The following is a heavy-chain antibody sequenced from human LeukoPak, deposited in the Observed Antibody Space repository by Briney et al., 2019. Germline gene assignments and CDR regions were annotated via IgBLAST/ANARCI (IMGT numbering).Heavy chain of an antibody. CDR2: ISGSGGST. CDR1: GFTFSSYA. J-gene: IGHJ4*02. Sequence: PGGSLRLSCAASGFTFSSYAMSWVRQAPGKGLEWVSAISGSGGSTYYADSVRGRFTISRDNSKNTLYLQMNSLRAEDTAVYYCAKYGLVTMVPYFDYWGQGTLVTVSS. D-gene: IGHD3-10*01. CDR3: AKYGLVTMVPYFDY. V-gene: IGHV3-23*01.